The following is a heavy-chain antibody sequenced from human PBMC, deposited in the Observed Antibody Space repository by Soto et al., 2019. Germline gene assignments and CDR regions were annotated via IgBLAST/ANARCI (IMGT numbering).Heavy chain of an antibody. CDR3: ARVERFRDPLDY. V-gene: IGHV4-34*01. CDR2: INHSGST. J-gene: IGHJ4*02. D-gene: IGHD3-10*01. Sequence: PSETLSLTCAVYGGSYSGYCWSWIRQPPGKGLEWIGEINHSGSTNYNPSLKSRVTISVDTSKNQFSLKRSSVTAADTAVYYCARVERFRDPLDYWGQGTLVTVSS. CDR1: GGSYSGYC.